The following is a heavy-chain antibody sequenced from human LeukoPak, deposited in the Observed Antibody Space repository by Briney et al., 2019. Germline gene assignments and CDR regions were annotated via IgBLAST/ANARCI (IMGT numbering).Heavy chain of an antibody. CDR3: ARDRAYYYGMDV. V-gene: IGHV3-23*01. CDR1: GFTFSSYV. J-gene: IGHJ6*02. Sequence: GGSLRLSCAASGFTFSSYVMIWVRQAPGKGLEWVSSIDNSGGATDYAGSVKGRFTISRDNSKNTLYLQMNSLRAEDTAVYYCARDRAYYYGMDVWGQGTTVTVSS. CDR2: IDNSGGAT.